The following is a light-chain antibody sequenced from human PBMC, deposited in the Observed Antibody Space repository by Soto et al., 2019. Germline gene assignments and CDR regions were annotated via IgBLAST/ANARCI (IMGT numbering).Light chain of an antibody. CDR1: QSVSTN. Sequence: EIVMTQSPATLSVSPGERATLSCRASQSVSTNLAWYQQIPGQAPRLLISGASTRATGIPARFSGSGSGTEFTLTISSLQSEDFAVYHCQQYNSWPLTFGGGTKVDIK. CDR2: GAS. V-gene: IGKV3-15*01. CDR3: QQYNSWPLT. J-gene: IGKJ4*01.